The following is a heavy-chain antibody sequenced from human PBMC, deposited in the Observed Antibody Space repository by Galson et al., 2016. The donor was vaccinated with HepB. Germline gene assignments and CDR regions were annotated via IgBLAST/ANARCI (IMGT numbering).Heavy chain of an antibody. V-gene: IGHV4-34*01. CDR3: AITIVGATLMNY. CDR2: INHSGST. D-gene: IGHD1-26*01. Sequence: SETLSLTCAVYGGSLRGYYWSWIRQPPGKGLEWIGEINHSGSTNYNPSLKSRVAISVDTSKKQLSLKLRSVTAADTALYYCAITIVGATLMNYWGQGTLVTVSS. J-gene: IGHJ4*02. CDR1: GGSLRGYY.